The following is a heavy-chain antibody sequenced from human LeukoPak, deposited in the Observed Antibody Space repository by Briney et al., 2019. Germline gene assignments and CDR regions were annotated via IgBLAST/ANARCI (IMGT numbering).Heavy chain of an antibody. J-gene: IGHJ6*02. V-gene: IGHV3-23*01. Sequence: PGGSLRLSCAASGFTFSSYAMSWVRQAPGKGLEWVSAISGRGGSTYYADSVKGRFTISRDNSKNTLYLQMNSLRAEETAVYYCAKDTLKYDSSGYYSADYYYGMDVWGQGTTVTVSS. CDR3: AKDTLKYDSSGYYSADYYYGMDV. D-gene: IGHD3-22*01. CDR2: ISGRGGST. CDR1: GFTFSSYA.